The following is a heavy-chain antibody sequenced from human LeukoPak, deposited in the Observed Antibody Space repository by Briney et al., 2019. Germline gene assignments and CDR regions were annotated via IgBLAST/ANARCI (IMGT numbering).Heavy chain of an antibody. CDR3: ARDYGDSCFDY. D-gene: IGHD4-17*01. V-gene: IGHV3-30*04. CDR1: GFTFSSYA. Sequence: GGSLRLSCAASGFTFSSYAMHWVRQAPGKGLEWVALISYDGSNKYYADSVKGRFTISRDNSKNTLYLQMNSLRAEDTAVYYCARDYGDSCFDYWGQGTLVTVSS. J-gene: IGHJ4*02. CDR2: ISYDGSNK.